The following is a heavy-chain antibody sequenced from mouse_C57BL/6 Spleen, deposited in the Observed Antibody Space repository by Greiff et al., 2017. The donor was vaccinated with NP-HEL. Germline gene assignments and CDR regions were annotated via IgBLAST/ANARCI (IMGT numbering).Heavy chain of an antibody. CDR3: ARYYYGSSLAY. V-gene: IGHV1-18*01. J-gene: IGHJ3*01. CDR1: GYTFTDYN. Sequence: EVQLQQSGPELVKPGASVKIPCKASGYTFTDYNMDWVKQSHGKSLEWIGDINPNNGGTIYNQKFKGKATLTVDKSSSTAYMELRSLTSEDTAVYYCARYYYGSSLAYWGQGTLVTVSA. D-gene: IGHD1-1*01. CDR2: INPNNGGT.